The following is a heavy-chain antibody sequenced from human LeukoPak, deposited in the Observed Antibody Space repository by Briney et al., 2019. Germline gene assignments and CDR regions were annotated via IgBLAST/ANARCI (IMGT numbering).Heavy chain of an antibody. J-gene: IGHJ6*03. CDR3: GRAGFGTAYNRFYYYMDV. V-gene: IGHV4-38-2*01. CDR1: NYPITSDYY. CDR2: IFHSGIA. D-gene: IGHD3-16*01. Sequence: SETLSLTCAVSNYPITSDYYWVWIRHPPGQGLECIGQIFHSGIAHYNPSLKSRVTMSVDTSRSQFSVNLNSVTAADTAVYYCGRAGFGTAYNRFYYYMDVWGKGTTVTVSS.